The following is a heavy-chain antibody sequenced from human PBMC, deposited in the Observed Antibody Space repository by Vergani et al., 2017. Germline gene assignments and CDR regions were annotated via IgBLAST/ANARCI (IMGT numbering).Heavy chain of an antibody. CDR1: GYSFTHYC. Sequence: EVQLVQSGAEVKTPGESLTIPCQFSGYSFTHYCIGWVRQLPGKGLEWMGIIHPDDSDTRYSPSFQGQVPVSVDKSISTAYLQRSSLRASDSAMYYCARLYGRDSSWSKYLDFWGRGTLGTVSS. D-gene: IGHD3-22*01. CDR3: ARLYGRDSSWSKYLDF. CDR2: IHPDDSDT. V-gene: IGHV5-51*01. J-gene: IGHJ4*02.